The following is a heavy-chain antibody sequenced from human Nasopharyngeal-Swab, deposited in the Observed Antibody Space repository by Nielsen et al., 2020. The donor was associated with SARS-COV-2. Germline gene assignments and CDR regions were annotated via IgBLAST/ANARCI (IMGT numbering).Heavy chain of an antibody. CDR3: AREEYYYDSSGNYYSAFDN. V-gene: IGHV4-59*11. D-gene: IGHD3-22*01. J-gene: IGHJ4*02. Sequence: SETLSLTCTVSGVSISGHHWSWIRQPPGKGLEWIGYVSYSGITNYNPSLNSRVTTSADSSKNQFSLELGSVTAADTAVYYCAREEYYYDSSGNYYSAFDNWGQGTLVSVSS. CDR1: GVSISGHH. CDR2: VSYSGIT.